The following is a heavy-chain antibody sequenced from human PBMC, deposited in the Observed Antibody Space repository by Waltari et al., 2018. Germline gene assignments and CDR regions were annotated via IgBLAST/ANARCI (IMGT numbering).Heavy chain of an antibody. J-gene: IGHJ6*02. CDR1: GASISNGGYY. V-gene: IGHV4-31*03. Sequence: QVQLQESGPGLVKPSQILSLTCTVSGASISNGGYYWTWIRQHPGKGLEWIGHVYYSGTTYYNPSLKSRIIISLDTSKNQFSLKLYLVTAADTAVYFCTRRDRYCTSTTCPDGFDIWGQGTTVTVSS. CDR3: TRRDRYCTSTTCPDGFDI. CDR2: VYYSGTT. D-gene: IGHD2-2*01.